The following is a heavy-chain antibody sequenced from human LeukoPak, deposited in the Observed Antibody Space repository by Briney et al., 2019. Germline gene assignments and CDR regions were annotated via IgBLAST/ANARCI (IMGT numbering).Heavy chain of an antibody. V-gene: IGHV3-30*02. Sequence: GGSLRLSCAASGFTFSSYWMSWVRQAPGKGLEWVAFIRYDGSNKYYADSVNGRFTISRDNSKNTLYLQMNSLRAEDTAVYYCATSGITMVRSTWFDPWGQGTLVTVSS. CDR1: GFTFSSYW. CDR2: IRYDGSNK. D-gene: IGHD3-10*01. CDR3: ATSGITMVRSTWFDP. J-gene: IGHJ5*02.